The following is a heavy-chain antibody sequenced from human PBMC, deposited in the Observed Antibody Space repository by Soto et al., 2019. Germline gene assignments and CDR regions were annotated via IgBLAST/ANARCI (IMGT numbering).Heavy chain of an antibody. D-gene: IGHD2-21*02. J-gene: IGHJ6*02. CDR2: IIPIFGTA. V-gene: IGHV1-69*01. CDR3: ARERIVVVTAISHGTDV. Sequence: QVQLVQSGAEVKKPGSSVKVSCKASGGTFSSYAISWVRQAPGQGLEWMGGIIPIFGTANYAQKFQGRVTITADESTSTAYMELSSLRSEDTAVYYCARERIVVVTAISHGTDVRGQGTTVTVSS. CDR1: GGTFSSYA.